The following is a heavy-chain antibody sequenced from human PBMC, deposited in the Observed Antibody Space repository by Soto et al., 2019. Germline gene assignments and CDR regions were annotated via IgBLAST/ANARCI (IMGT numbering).Heavy chain of an antibody. Sequence: EVQLVESGGGLVQPGRSLKLSCAASGFTFDDYAMHWVRQAPGKGLEWVSGISWNSGSIGYADSVKGRFTISRDNAKNSLYLQMNSLRAEDTALYYCAKDILRWCSGGSCPVDYLGQGTLVTVSS. CDR3: AKDILRWCSGGSCPVDY. CDR2: ISWNSGSI. J-gene: IGHJ4*02. V-gene: IGHV3-9*01. CDR1: GFTFDDYA. D-gene: IGHD2-15*01.